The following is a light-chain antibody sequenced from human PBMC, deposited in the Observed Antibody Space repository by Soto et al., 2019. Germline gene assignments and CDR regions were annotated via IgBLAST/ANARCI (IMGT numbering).Light chain of an antibody. CDR1: SSDVGGYTY. J-gene: IGLJ1*01. CDR3: GTWDSSLSVFYV. CDR2: EVS. Sequence: QSALTQPASVSGSPGQSITISCTGTSSDVGGYTYVSWYQQHPGRAPKLMIYEVSNRPSGIPDRFSGSQSGTSATLGITGLQTGDEADYYCGTWDSSLSVFYVFGTGTKVTVL. V-gene: IGLV2-14*01.